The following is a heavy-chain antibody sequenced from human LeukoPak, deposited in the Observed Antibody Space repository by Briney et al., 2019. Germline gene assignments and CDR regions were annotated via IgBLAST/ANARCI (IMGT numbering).Heavy chain of an antibody. D-gene: IGHD5-12*01. V-gene: IGHV3-7*01. CDR3: ARDQLGGWLDI. CDR1: GFTFSSYW. CDR2: IKQDGSEK. J-gene: IGHJ4*02. Sequence: GGSLRLSCAASGFTFSSYWMSWVRQAPGKGLEWAANIKQDGSEKYYVDSVKGRFTISRDNAKNSLYLQMNSLRAEDTAVYYCARDQLGGWLDIWGQGTLVTVSS.